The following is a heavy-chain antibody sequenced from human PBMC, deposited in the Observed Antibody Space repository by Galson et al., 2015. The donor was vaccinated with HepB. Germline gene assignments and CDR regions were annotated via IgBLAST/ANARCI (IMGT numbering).Heavy chain of an antibody. V-gene: IGHV4-30-4*01. D-gene: IGHD2-15*01. CDR2: IYYSGST. J-gene: IGHJ6*03. CDR1: GGSISSGDYY. Sequence: LTCTVSGGSISSGDYYWSWIRQPPGKGLEWIGYIYYSGSTYYNPSLKSRVTISVDRSKNQFSLRLSSVTAADTAVYYCARLVGQYCSGGSCYSGEDYYMDVWGKGTTVTVSS. CDR3: ARLVGQYCSGGSCYSGEDYYMDV.